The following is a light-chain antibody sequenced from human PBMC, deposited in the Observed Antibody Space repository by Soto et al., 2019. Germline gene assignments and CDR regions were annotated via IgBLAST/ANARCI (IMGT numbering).Light chain of an antibody. CDR1: QGNY. V-gene: IGKV1-5*03. CDR2: RAS. Sequence: DIQMTQSPSTLSASVGDRVTITCRASQGNYLAWYQQKPGKAPKLLIYRASSLESGVPSRFSGRGSATEFTLTISSLQPWDFATYYCQQYSTYPYTFGQGTKLEIK. CDR3: QQYSTYPYT. J-gene: IGKJ2*01.